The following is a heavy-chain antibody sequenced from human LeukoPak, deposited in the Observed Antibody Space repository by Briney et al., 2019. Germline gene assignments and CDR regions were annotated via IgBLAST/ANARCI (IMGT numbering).Heavy chain of an antibody. J-gene: IGHJ5*02. D-gene: IGHD6-6*01. CDR3: ARVRRIAARLRHDWFDP. V-gene: IGHV1-8*03. CDR1: GYTFTSYD. CDR2: MNPNSGNT. Sequence: ASVKVSCKASGYTFTSYDINWVRQATGQGLEWMGWMNPNSGNTGYAQKFQGRVTITRNTSISTAYMELSSLRSEDTAVYYCARVRRIAARLRHDWFDPWGQGTLVTVSS.